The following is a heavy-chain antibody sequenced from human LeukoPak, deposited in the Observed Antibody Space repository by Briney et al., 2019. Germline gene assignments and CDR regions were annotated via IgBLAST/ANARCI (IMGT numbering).Heavy chain of an antibody. Sequence: PGGSLRLSCAASGFTFSTYAMNWFRQAPGKGLEYVSAISSNGGSTYYADSVKGRFTISRDNSKNTLYLQMSSLRAEDTAVYYCVKGLMGGSYVSVDWGQGTLVTVSS. CDR1: GFTFSTYA. D-gene: IGHD1-26*01. J-gene: IGHJ4*02. CDR3: VKGLMGGSYVSVD. CDR2: ISSNGGST. V-gene: IGHV3-64D*06.